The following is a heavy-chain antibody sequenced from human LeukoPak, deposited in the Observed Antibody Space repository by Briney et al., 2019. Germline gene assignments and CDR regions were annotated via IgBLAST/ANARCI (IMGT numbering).Heavy chain of an antibody. D-gene: IGHD3-10*01. V-gene: IGHV4-59*08. CDR2: IYYSGST. J-gene: IGHJ4*02. Sequence: PSETLSLTCTVSGGSISSYYWSWIRQPPGTGLEWIGYIYYSGSTNYNPSLKSRVTISVDTSKNQFSLKLSSVTAADTAVYYCASMVRGAALDYWGQGTLVTVSS. CDR1: GGSISSYY. CDR3: ASMVRGAALDY.